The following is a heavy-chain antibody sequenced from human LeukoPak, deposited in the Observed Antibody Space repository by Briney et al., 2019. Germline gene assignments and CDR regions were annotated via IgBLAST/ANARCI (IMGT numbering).Heavy chain of an antibody. J-gene: IGHJ5*02. CDR2: IIPIFGTA. D-gene: IGHD3-10*01. CDR3: ARGSYYYGSGSSAGAFDP. CDR1: GGTFSSYA. V-gene: IGHV1-69*13. Sequence: ASVKVSCKASGGTFSSYAISWVRQAPGQGLEWMGGIIPIFGTANYAQKFQGRVTITADESTSTAYMELSSLRSEDTAVYYCARGSYYYGSGSSAGAFDPWGQGTLVTVSS.